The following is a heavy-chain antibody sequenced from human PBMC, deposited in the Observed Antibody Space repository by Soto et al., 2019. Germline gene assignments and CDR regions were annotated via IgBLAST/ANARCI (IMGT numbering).Heavy chain of an antibody. Sequence: QVQLEESGPGLVKPSETLSLACSVSGASVTTYYWNWIRQPPGKRLEWIGHMYDGGNTDYNPSLKGRVSFSVDTSKNQFSLNLTSLTAADTAVYYCATGRGGYATPYWGQGIVVVVSS. V-gene: IGHV4-59*02. D-gene: IGHD5-12*01. CDR1: GASVTTYY. CDR3: ATGRGGYATPY. CDR2: MYDGGNT. J-gene: IGHJ4*02.